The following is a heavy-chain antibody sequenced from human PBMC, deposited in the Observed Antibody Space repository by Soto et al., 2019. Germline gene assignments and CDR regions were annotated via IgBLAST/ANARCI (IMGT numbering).Heavy chain of an antibody. V-gene: IGHV4-59*01. CDR3: ARGHHPTWLQLWVRYYYYMDV. CDR1: GGSISSYY. CDR2: IYYSGST. D-gene: IGHD5-18*01. Sequence: SETLSLTCTVSGGSISSYYWSWIRQPPGKGLEWIGYIYYSGSTNYNPSLKSRVTISVDTSKNQFSLKLSSVTAADTAVYYCARGHHPTWLQLWVRYYYYMDVRAQRTTVIVSS. J-gene: IGHJ6*03.